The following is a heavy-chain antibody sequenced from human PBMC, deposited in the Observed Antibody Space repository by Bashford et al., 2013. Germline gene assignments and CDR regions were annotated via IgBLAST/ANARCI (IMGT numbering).Heavy chain of an antibody. V-gene: IGHV1-69*01. CDR2: IIPIFGTA. J-gene: IGHJ6*02. CDR3: ARGGVGASPSLGYYYYGMDV. D-gene: IGHD1-26*01. Sequence: WVRQAPGQGLEWMGGIIPIFGTANYAQKFQGRVTITADESTSTAYMELSSLRSEDTAVYYCARGGVGASPSLGYYYYGMDVWGQGTTVTVSS.